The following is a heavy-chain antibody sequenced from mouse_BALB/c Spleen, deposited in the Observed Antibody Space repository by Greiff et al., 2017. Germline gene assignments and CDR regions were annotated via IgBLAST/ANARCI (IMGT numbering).Heavy chain of an antibody. D-gene: IGHD4-1*01. CDR2: INPYNDGT. Sequence: VQLKQSGPELVKPGASVKMSCKASGYTFTSYVMHWVKQKPGQGLEWIGYINPYNDGTKYNEKFKGKATLTSDKSSSTAYMELSSLTSEDSAVYYCARGTGTVYYAMDYWGQGTSVTVSS. J-gene: IGHJ4*01. CDR3: ARGTGTVYYAMDY. CDR1: GYTFTSYV. V-gene: IGHV1-14*01.